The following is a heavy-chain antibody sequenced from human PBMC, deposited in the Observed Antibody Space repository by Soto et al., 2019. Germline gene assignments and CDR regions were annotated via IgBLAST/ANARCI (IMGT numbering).Heavy chain of an antibody. V-gene: IGHV3-23*01. CDR2: ITGSGGGT. CDR1: GFTFTTYA. Sequence: EVQLLESGGGLVQPGGSLRLSCAASGFTFTTYAMSWVRQAPGKGLEWVSSITGSGGGTYYADSVKGRFTISRDNSKNPLYLQMNSLRAGDTALYYCAKGCLTVAGTSCSGGQGDQVTVSS. D-gene: IGHD6-19*01. CDR3: AKGCLTVAGTSCS. J-gene: IGHJ4*02.